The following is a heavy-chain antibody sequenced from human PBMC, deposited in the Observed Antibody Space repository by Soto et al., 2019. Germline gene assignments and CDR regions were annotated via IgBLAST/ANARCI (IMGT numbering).Heavy chain of an antibody. V-gene: IGHV4-34*01. CDR2: INHSGST. J-gene: IGHJ5*02. CDR3: ARQLLWFGELRDPNWLDP. CDR1: GGSFSGYY. Sequence: PSETLSLTCAVYGGSFSGYYWSWIRQPPGKGLEWIGEINHSGSTNYNPSLKSRVTISVDTSKNQFSLKLSSVTAADTAVYYCARQLLWFGELRDPNWLDPWGQGTLVTVSS. D-gene: IGHD3-10*01.